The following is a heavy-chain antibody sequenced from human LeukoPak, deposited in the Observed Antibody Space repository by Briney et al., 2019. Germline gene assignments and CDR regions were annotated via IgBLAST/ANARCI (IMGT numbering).Heavy chain of an antibody. CDR3: ARVGRLSGSQVDDY. CDR2: ISANNGNT. CDR1: GYTFTSYG. Sequence: APVKVSCKASGYTFTSYGISWVRQAPGQGLEWMGWISANNGNTNYAQKLQGRVTMTTDTSTSTAYMELRSLRSDDTAVYYCARVGRLSGSQVDDYWGQGTLVTVSS. D-gene: IGHD1-1*01. V-gene: IGHV1-18*01. J-gene: IGHJ4*02.